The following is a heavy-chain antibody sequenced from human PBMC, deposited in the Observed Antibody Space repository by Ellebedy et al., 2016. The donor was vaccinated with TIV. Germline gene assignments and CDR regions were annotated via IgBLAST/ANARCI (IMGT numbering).Heavy chain of an antibody. CDR3: AREVEDTAMSNFDY. Sequence: GESLKISCAASGFTFSSYWMHWVRQAPGKGLVWVSRVNTAGSKTIYAASVKGRFTISRDNAKNTVHLQMNSLRAEDTAVYYCAREVEDTAMSNFDYWGQGTLVTVSS. J-gene: IGHJ4*02. CDR1: GFTFSSYW. D-gene: IGHD5-18*01. CDR2: VNTAGSKT. V-gene: IGHV3-74*01.